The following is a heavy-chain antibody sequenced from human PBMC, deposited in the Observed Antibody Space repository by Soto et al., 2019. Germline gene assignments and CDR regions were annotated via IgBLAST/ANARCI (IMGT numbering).Heavy chain of an antibody. CDR1: GFPLSTYF. D-gene: IGHD1-1*01. J-gene: IGHJ6*02. V-gene: IGHV3-7*01. CDR2: IKQDGSVK. CDR3: AGALENPYFYYGLNV. Sequence: EVQLVESGGGLVQPGGSLRLSCAASGFPLSTYFMTWVRQAPGKGLECVAKIKQDGSVKHYLDSVKGRFTISRDNSKNTLYLQMNSLRVEDTATYYCAGALENPYFYYGLNVWGQGTTVTVSS.